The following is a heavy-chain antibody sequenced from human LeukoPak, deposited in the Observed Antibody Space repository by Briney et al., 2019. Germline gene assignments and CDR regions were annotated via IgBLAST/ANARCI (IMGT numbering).Heavy chain of an antibody. CDR1: GFTFSNYW. V-gene: IGHV3-74*01. CDR3: ARGYSYGYRIDY. J-gene: IGHJ4*02. D-gene: IGHD5-18*01. Sequence: PGGSLRLSCATSGFTFSNYWMHWVRQAPGKGLLWVSRINSDGSNTSYADSVKGRFTISRDNAKRTLYLQMNSLRAEDTAVYYCARGYSYGYRIDYWGQGTLVTVSS. CDR2: INSDGSNT.